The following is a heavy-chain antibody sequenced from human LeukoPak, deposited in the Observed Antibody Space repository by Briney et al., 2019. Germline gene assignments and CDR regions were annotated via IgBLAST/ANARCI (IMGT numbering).Heavy chain of an antibody. CDR3: AREATSSGYRDYYFDY. Sequence: PGGSLRLSCAASGFTFSDYYMSWIRQAPGKGLEWVSYISSSGSTIYYADSVKGRFTISRDNAKNSLYLQMNSLRAEDMAVYYCAREATSSGYRDYYFDYWGQGTLVTVSS. D-gene: IGHD3-22*01. CDR1: GFTFSDYY. J-gene: IGHJ4*02. CDR2: ISSSGSTI. V-gene: IGHV3-11*04.